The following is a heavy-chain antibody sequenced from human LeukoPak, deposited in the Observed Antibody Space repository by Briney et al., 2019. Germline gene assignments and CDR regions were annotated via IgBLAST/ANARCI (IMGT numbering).Heavy chain of an antibody. CDR2: IWYDGSNK. Sequence: PGRSLRLSCAASGFTFSSYGMHWVRQAPGKGLEWVAAIWYDGSNKYYADSVKGRFTISRDNSKNTLYLQMNSLRAEDTAVYYCARDAGSGPYYYYYGMDVWGQGTTVTVSS. CDR1: GFTFSSYG. V-gene: IGHV3-33*01. CDR3: ARDAGSGPYYYYYGMDV. D-gene: IGHD3-10*01. J-gene: IGHJ6*02.